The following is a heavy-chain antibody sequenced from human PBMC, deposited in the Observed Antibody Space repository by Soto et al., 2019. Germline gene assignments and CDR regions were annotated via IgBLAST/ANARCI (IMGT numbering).Heavy chain of an antibody. J-gene: IGHJ4*02. V-gene: IGHV4-30-4*01. CDR3: VRGGNPYHYATSGPGTFDK. D-gene: IGHD1-26*01. CDR1: GDSVSSGDSY. Sequence: QVQLQESGPGLVKPSQTLSLTCSVSGDSVSSGDSYWSWIRQPPGKALEWIGYTSFSGYTSYSPSLKSRVTISADMSKSQFSLRLTSVTAADTAVYYCVRGGNPYHYATSGPGTFDKWGQGTLVSVSS. CDR2: TSFSGYT.